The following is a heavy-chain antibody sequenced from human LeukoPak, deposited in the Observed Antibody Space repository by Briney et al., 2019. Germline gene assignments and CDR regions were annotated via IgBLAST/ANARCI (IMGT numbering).Heavy chain of an antibody. CDR2: ISSSSSYI. CDR3: AREGSTGYSYGYYYYYGMDV. J-gene: IGHJ6*02. V-gene: IGHV3-21*01. D-gene: IGHD5-18*01. Sequence: GGSLRLSCAASGFTFSSYSMNWVRQAPGKGLEWVSSISSSSSYIYYADSVKGRFTISRDNAKNSLYLQMNSLRDEDTAVYYCAREGSTGYSYGYYYYYGMDVWGQGTTVTVSS. CDR1: GFTFSSYS.